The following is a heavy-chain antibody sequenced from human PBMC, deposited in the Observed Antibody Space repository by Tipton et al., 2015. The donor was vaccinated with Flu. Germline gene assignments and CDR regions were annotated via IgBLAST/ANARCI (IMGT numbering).Heavy chain of an antibody. Sequence: SLRLSCEASGFTFSSYAMSWVRQAPGKGLEWVSGISGGGAITYFADSVKGRFTISRDNSKNTLVLQMNSLRAEDTAVYYCAKVIPELVAGLDYWGQGTLVTVSS. D-gene: IGHD6-19*01. J-gene: IGHJ4*02. V-gene: IGHV3-23*01. CDR3: AKVIPELVAGLDY. CDR2: ISGGGAIT. CDR1: GFTFSSYA.